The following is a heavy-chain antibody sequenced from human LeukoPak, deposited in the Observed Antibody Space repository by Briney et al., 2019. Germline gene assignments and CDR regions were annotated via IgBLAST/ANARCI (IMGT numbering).Heavy chain of an antibody. V-gene: IGHV3-21*01. J-gene: IGHJ5*02. CDR1: GFTFSSYN. CDR2: ISSSSDYI. CDR3: ARAPLSGSYLINWFDP. Sequence: GGSLRLSCAASGFTFSSYNMNWVRQAPGKGLEWVSSISSSSDYIYYADSVKGRFTISRDNARNSLYLQMNSPRAEDTAVYYCARAPLSGSYLINWFDPWGQGTLVTVSS. D-gene: IGHD1-26*01.